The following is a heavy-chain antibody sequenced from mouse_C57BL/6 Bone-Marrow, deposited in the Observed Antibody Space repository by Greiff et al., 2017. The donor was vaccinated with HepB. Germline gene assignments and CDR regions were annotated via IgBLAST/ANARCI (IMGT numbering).Heavy chain of an antibody. CDR3: AGGAY. Sequence: QVQLKESGAELVRPGTSVKLSCKASGYTFTSYWMHWVKQRPGQGLEWIGVIDPSDSYTNYNQKFKGKATLTVDTSSSTAYMQLSSLTSEDSAVYYCAGGAYWGQGTLVTVSA. CDR2: IDPSDSYT. V-gene: IGHV1-59*01. J-gene: IGHJ3*01. CDR1: GYTFTSYW.